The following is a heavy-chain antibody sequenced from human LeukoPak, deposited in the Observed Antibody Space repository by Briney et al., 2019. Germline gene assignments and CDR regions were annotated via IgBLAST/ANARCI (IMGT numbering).Heavy chain of an antibody. D-gene: IGHD5-18*01. J-gene: IGHJ4*02. CDR2: ISSSISYI. Sequence: GSLRLSCAPSGFTFTSYSINWVRHAPGEGLEWVSSISSSISYIYYTDSVKGRFTISRDNAKNSLYLQINRLRAEDTAVYYCAREPGYSHAMPLGYYFDYWGQGTLVTVSS. V-gene: IGHV3-21*01. CDR3: AREPGYSHAMPLGYYFDY. CDR1: GFTFTSYS.